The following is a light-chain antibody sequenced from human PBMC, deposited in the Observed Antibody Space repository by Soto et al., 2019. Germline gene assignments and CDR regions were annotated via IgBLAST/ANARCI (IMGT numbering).Light chain of an antibody. V-gene: IGKV3-20*01. J-gene: IGKJ1*01. CDR2: GAS. Sequence: EIVLTHSQGTLSLSPVERGPLSCRASQSVSSSYLAWYQRKPGQAPRLLIYGASSRATGIPDRFSGGGSGTDFTLTISRLEPEDFAVYYCQQYGRTFGQGTKVDNK. CDR1: QSVSSSY. CDR3: QQYGRT.